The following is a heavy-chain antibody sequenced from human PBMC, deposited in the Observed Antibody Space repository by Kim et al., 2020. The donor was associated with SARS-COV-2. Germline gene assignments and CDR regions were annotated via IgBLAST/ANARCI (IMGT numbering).Heavy chain of an antibody. J-gene: IGHJ4*02. D-gene: IGHD6-13*01. V-gene: IGHV3-30*02. Sequence: SNKYYADSVKGRFTISRDNSKNTLYLQMNSLRAEDTAVYYCAKNDGYSSWGQGTLVTVSS. CDR3: AKNDGYSS. CDR2: SNK.